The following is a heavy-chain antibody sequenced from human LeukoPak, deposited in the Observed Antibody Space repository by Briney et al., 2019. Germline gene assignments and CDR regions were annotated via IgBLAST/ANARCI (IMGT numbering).Heavy chain of an antibody. CDR2: LDYSGST. D-gene: IGHD6-19*01. V-gene: IGHV4-59*01. Sequence: SETLSLTCTVSGGSISRDYWSWIRQPPGKGLEWIGYLDYSGSTNYNPSLKSRVTISLDTSKNQFSLRLSSVTAADTAVYYCAGSGWFSGLLNYWGQGTLVTVSS. CDR3: AGSGWFSGLLNY. CDR1: GGSISRDY. J-gene: IGHJ4*02.